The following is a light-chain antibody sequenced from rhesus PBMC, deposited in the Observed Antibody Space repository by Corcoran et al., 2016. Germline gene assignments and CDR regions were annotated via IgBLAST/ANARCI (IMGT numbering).Light chain of an antibody. CDR3: QQHNSYPLT. V-gene: IGKV1-33*02. CDR1: QGISSW. Sequence: DIQMTQSPSSLSASVGDRVTITCQASQGISSWLAWYQQKPGKAPKLLIFAASSLQSGVPSRFSGSGSWTEFPLTISSLQPEDFATYYCQQHNSYPLTFGGGTKVEIK. J-gene: IGKJ4*01. CDR2: AAS.